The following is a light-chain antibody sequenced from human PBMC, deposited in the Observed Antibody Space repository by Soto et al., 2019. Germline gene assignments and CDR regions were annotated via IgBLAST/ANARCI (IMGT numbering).Light chain of an antibody. CDR3: CSYAGSYTFV. Sequence: QSALTQPRSVSGSPGQSVTISCTGTSSDVGGYNYVSWYQQHPGKAPKLMIYDVSGRPSGVPDRFSGSKSGNTASLTISGLQAEDEADYYCCSYAGSYTFVFAPGTKVTVL. CDR2: DVS. J-gene: IGLJ1*01. V-gene: IGLV2-11*01. CDR1: SSDVGGYNY.